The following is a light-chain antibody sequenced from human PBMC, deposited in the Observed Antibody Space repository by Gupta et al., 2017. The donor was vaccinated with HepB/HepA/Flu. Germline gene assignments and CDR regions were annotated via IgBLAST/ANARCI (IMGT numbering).Light chain of an antibody. V-gene: IGLV1-40*01. J-gene: IGLJ2*01. CDR3: QSYNSSLSAVV. CDR2: GKS. Sequence: QSVLTQPPSVSGAPGQRVTISCTGSSSNIGAGYDVHWYQQLPGTPPTFLIFGKSNRPSGVPDRFSGSKSGPPASLAITGLQAEEEADYYCQSYNSSLSAVVSGGG. CDR1: SSNIGAGYD.